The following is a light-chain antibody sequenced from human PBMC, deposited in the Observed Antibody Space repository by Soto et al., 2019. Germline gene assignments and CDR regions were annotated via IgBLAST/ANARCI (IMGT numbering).Light chain of an antibody. CDR3: QQYNDYFT. Sequence: DIQMTQSPSTLSVSIGDRVAITCRASQSINSWLAWYQQKPGKAPKLLIYKASNLESGVPSRFSGSGSGTEFTLTISSLQPDDYATYYCQQYNDYFTVGGGTKVDIK. V-gene: IGKV1-5*03. CDR2: KAS. J-gene: IGKJ4*01. CDR1: QSINSW.